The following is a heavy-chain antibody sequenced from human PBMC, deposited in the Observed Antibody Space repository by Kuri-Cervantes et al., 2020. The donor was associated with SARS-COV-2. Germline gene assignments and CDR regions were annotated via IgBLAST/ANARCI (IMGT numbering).Heavy chain of an antibody. CDR3: ARERHFDWLQGFDP. CDR2: MYYSGST. CDR1: GGPMSRYY. D-gene: IGHD3-9*01. Sequence: SETLSLTCTVSGGPMSRYYWSWVRQSPGKGLEWIGYMYYSGSTKYNPSLKSRVNISIDRSKAQFSLTLRSVTAADTAVYFCARERHFDWLQGFDPWGQGTLVTVSS. V-gene: IGHV4-59*12. J-gene: IGHJ5*02.